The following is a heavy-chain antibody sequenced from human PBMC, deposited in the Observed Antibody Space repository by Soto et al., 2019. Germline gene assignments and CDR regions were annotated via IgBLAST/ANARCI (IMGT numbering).Heavy chain of an antibody. CDR3: ARDLYYGSGSFDAFDI. CDR2: INWNGGST. CDR1: GFTFDDYG. J-gene: IGHJ3*02. V-gene: IGHV3-20*01. Sequence: GGSLRLSCAASGFTFDDYGMSWVRQAPGKGLEWVSGINWNGGSTGYADSVKGRFTISRDNAKNSLYLQMNSLRAEDTALYHCARDLYYGSGSFDAFDIWGQGTMVTVSS. D-gene: IGHD3-10*01.